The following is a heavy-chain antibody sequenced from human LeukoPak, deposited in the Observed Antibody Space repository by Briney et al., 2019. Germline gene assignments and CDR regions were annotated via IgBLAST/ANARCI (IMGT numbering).Heavy chain of an antibody. CDR1: GLIFSDA. V-gene: IGHV3-23*01. D-gene: IGHD6-19*01. J-gene: IGHJ4*02. CDR3: AKEEGTAV. CDR2: ISGSGGST. Sequence: GGSLRLSCAASGLIFSDAWMGWVRQAPGKGLEWVSAISGSGGSTYYADSVKGRFPISRDNSKNTLYLQMNSLRAEDTAVYYCAKEEGTAVGGQGTLVTVSS.